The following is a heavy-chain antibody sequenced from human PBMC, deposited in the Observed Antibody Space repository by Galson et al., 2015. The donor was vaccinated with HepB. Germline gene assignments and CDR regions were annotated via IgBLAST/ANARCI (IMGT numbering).Heavy chain of an antibody. CDR1: GFTFSNAW. CDR3: TTETPVIIIAASKIKTSNWFDP. CDR2: IKSKTDGGTT. D-gene: IGHD6-13*01. J-gene: IGHJ5*02. V-gene: IGHV3-15*07. Sequence: SLRLSCAASGFTFSNAWMNWVRQAPGKGLEWVGRIKSKTDGGTTDYAAPVKGRFTISRDDSKNTLYLQVNSLRTEDTAVYYCTTETPVIIIAASKIKTSNWFDPWGQRTLVTVSS.